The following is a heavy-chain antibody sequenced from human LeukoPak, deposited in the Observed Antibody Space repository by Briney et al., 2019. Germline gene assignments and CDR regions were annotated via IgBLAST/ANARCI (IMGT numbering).Heavy chain of an antibody. CDR1: GFTFSSYA. D-gene: IGHD2-2*01. Sequence: PGGSLRLSCAASGFTFSSYAMSWVRQAPGKGLEWVSAISGSGGSTYYADSVKGRFTISRDNSKNTLYLQMNSLRAGDTAVYYCAKFRGDIVVVQTHTRWGQGTLVTVSS. CDR2: ISGSGGST. CDR3: AKFRGDIVVVQTHTR. J-gene: IGHJ4*02. V-gene: IGHV3-23*01.